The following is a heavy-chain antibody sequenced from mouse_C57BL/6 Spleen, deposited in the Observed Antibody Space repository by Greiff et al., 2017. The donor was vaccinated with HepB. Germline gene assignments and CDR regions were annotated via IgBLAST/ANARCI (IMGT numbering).Heavy chain of an antibody. CDR1: GFTFSDYY. J-gene: IGHJ4*01. CDR2: ISNGGGST. Sequence: EVKLMESGGGLVQPGGSLKLSCAASGFTFSDYYMYWVRQTPEKRLEWVAYISNGGGSTYYPDTVKGRFTISRDNAQNTLYLQMSRLKSEDTAMYYCARHPYYYGSSYAMDYWGQGTSVTVSS. V-gene: IGHV5-12*01. CDR3: ARHPYYYGSSYAMDY. D-gene: IGHD1-1*01.